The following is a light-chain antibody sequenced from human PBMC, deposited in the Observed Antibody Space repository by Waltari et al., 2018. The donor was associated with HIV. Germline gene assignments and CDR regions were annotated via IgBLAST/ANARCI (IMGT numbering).Light chain of an antibody. Sequence: IVLTQSPGTLSFSPGERATLACRTSQGVSSSYLAGYQQKPGPGPRLLIYGGSSRATGIPDRFSGSGSGTDFTGTISRLEPEDCAVYYCQHYGSSPTFGQGTQVEI. CDR3: QHYGSSPT. CDR1: QGVSSSY. V-gene: IGKV3-20*01. CDR2: GGS. J-gene: IGKJ1*01.